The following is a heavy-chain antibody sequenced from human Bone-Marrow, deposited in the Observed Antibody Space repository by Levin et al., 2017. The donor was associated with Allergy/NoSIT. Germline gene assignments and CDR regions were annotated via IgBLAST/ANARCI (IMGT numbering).Heavy chain of an antibody. CDR1: GGSFSGYY. CDR3: ARVVGSELFDAFDI. J-gene: IGHJ3*02. CDR2: INHSGST. D-gene: IGHD1-14*01. Sequence: SETLSLTCAVYGGSFSGYYWSWIRQPPGKGLEWIGEINHSGSTNYNPSLKSRVTISVDTSKNQFSLKLSSVTAADTAVYYCARVVGSELFDAFDIWGQGTMVTVSS. V-gene: IGHV4-34*01.